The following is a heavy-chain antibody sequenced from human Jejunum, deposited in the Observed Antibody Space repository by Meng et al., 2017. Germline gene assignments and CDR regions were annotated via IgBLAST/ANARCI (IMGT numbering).Heavy chain of an antibody. CDR1: GFSLSTSGVG. CDR2: IYWDDDK. D-gene: IGHD6-13*01. Sequence: SGPTLVKPSQTLTLTCTFPGFSLSTSGVGVGWIRQPPGKALECLALIYWDDDKRYNPSLKNRLTITKDTSKNQVVLTMTNMDLVDTATYYCAHRLAYSTNYNVGWFDPWGQGTLVTVSS. CDR3: AHRLAYSTNYNVGWFDP. V-gene: IGHV2-5*02. J-gene: IGHJ5*02.